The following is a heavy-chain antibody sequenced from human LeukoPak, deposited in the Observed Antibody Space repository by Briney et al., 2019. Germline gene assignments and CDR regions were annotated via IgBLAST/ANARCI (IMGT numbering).Heavy chain of an antibody. CDR3: ARTRGSGSYSTVPY. V-gene: IGHV3-7*03. CDR1: GFTFSSYW. D-gene: IGHD3-10*01. Sequence: GGSLRLSCAASGFTFSSYWMSWVRQAPGKGLEWVANIKQDGSEKYYVDSVKGRFTISRDNAKNSLYLQMNSLRAEDTAVYYCARTRGSGSYSTVPYWGQGTLVTVSS. J-gene: IGHJ4*02. CDR2: IKQDGSEK.